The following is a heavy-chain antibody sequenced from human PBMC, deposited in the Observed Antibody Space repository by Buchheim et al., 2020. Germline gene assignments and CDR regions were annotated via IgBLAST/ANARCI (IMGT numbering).Heavy chain of an antibody. V-gene: IGHV3-23*01. CDR1: GFTFSSYA. CDR3: AKDVAPLLWFGELYYYYGMDV. Sequence: EVQLLESGGGLVQPGGSLRLSCAASGFTFSSYAMSWVRQAPGKGLEWVSAISGSGGSTYYADSVKGRFTISRDNSKNTLYLQMNSLRAEDTAVYYCAKDVAPLLWFGELYYYYGMDVWGQGTT. CDR2: ISGSGGST. J-gene: IGHJ6*02. D-gene: IGHD3-10*01.